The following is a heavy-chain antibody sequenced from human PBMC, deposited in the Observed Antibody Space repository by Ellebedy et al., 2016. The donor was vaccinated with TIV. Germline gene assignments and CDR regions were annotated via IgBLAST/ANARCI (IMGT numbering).Heavy chain of an antibody. D-gene: IGHD3-16*01. CDR2: TYYRSKWNN. CDR3: ARGWFGSGMGV. Sequence: SQTLSLTCAISGDSVSSNSGAWNWIRQSPSRGLEWLGRTYYRSKWNNDYVVSLKSRITINPDTSKNQFSLQLNSVIPDDTAVYYCARGWFGSGMGVWGQGTTVTVSS. V-gene: IGHV6-1*01. CDR1: GDSVSSNSGA. J-gene: IGHJ6*02.